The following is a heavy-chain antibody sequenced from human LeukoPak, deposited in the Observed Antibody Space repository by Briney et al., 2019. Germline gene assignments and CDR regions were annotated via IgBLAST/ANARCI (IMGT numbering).Heavy chain of an antibody. V-gene: IGHV4-39*01. D-gene: IGHD3/OR15-3a*01. J-gene: IGHJ2*01. Sequence: SETLSLTCTVSGGSISSGSYYWAWIRQPPGKGLEWIWTIYYSGRTYYTPSLKTRVTIFIDTSKNQFSLRLSSVNAADTDIYYCARRTLMISVTPGDLWGRGTLVTVSS. CDR2: IYYSGRT. CDR1: GGSISSGSYY. CDR3: ARRTLMISVTPGDL.